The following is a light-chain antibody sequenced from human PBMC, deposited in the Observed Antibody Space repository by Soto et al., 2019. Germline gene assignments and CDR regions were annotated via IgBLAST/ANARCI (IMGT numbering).Light chain of an antibody. CDR1: SSDVGAYNY. CDR2: DVS. J-gene: IGLJ1*01. Sequence: QSALTQPASVSGAPGQAVNISCTGTSSDVGAYNYASWYQQYPGEAPKVIIYDVSHRPAGVSNRFSGSKSGNTASLTISGLQTQDEADYYCSSYTSATTYVFGTWTKVNVL. V-gene: IGLV2-14*01. CDR3: SSYTSATTYV.